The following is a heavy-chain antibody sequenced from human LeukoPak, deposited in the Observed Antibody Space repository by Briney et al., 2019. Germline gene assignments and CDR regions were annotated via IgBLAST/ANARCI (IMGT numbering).Heavy chain of an antibody. CDR3: ARDRGELLGDY. D-gene: IGHD1-26*01. J-gene: IGHJ4*02. CDR2: ISYSGST. V-gene: IGHV4-59*01. Sequence: SETLSLTCTVSGGSISSYYWTWIRQPPGKGLEWIGYISYSGSTNYNPSLKSRVTISVDTSKNQFSLKLSSVTAADTAVYYCARDRGELLGDYWGQGTLVTVSS. CDR1: GGSISSYY.